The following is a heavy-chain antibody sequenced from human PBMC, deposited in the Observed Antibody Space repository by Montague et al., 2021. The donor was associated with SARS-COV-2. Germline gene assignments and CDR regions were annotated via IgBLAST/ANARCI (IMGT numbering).Heavy chain of an antibody. J-gene: IGHJ5*02. Sequence: CAISGDSVSINSAAWNWIRHSPSRGLEWLGRTYYRSKWYNDYAVSVKSRITINPDTSKNQFSLQLNSVTPEDTAVYYCARGDPYCTNGVCYTGNWFDPWGQGTLVTVSS. V-gene: IGHV6-1*01. CDR3: ARGDPYCTNGVCYTGNWFDP. CDR1: GDSVSINSAA. CDR2: TYYRSKWYN. D-gene: IGHD2-8*01.